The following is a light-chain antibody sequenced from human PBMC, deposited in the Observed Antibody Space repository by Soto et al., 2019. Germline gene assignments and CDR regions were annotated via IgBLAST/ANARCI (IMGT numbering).Light chain of an antibody. CDR2: EVN. CDR1: GGDIGNYNL. Sequence: QSALTQPASVSGSPGQSITISCTGTGGDIGNYNLVSWYRQNPGEAPKLIIYEVNKRPSGISSRLSGSKSGYTAFLTISGLQAEDEADYHCCSYAGSHSYIFGSGTQLTVL. J-gene: IGLJ7*01. V-gene: IGLV2-23*02. CDR3: CSYAGSHSYI.